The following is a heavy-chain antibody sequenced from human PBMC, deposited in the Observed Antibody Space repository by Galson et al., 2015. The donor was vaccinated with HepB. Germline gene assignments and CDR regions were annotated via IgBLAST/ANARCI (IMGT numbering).Heavy chain of an antibody. CDR2: ISAYNGNT. CDR1: GYTFTSYG. V-gene: IGHV1-18*01. Sequence: SVKVSCKASGYTFTSYGISWVRQAPGQGLEWMGWISAYNGNTNYAQKLQGRVTMTTDTSTSTAYMELRSLRSDDTAVYYCARDQFEQQWLVVRAFDIWGQGTMVTVSS. J-gene: IGHJ3*02. D-gene: IGHD6-19*01. CDR3: ARDQFEQQWLVVRAFDI.